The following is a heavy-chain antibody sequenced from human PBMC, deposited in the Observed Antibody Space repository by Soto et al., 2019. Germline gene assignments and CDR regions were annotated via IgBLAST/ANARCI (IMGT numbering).Heavy chain of an antibody. J-gene: IGHJ2*01. Sequence: QVQLVESGGGLVKPGGSLRLSCAASGFTFSDYYMSWIRQAPGKGLEWVSYISSSSSYTNYADSVKGRFTISRDNAKNSXXLQMNSLRAEDTAVYYCARGGEAVVVPAANWYFDLWGRGTLVTVSS. CDR1: GFTFSDYY. CDR3: ARGGEAVVVPAANWYFDL. D-gene: IGHD2-2*01. V-gene: IGHV3-11*05. CDR2: ISSSSSYT.